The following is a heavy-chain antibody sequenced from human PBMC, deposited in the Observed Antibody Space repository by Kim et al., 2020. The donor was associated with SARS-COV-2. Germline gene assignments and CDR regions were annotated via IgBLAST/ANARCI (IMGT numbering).Heavy chain of an antibody. CDR3: AKGESNNLCVFDN. V-gene: IGHV3-23*01. Sequence: GGSLRLSCAASGFTFSSYAMSWVRQAPGKGPEWVALVSCSGGSTYHADSVKGRFTISRDSSKKTLYLQMNSLRAEDTAIYYCAKGESNNLCVFDNYGQGTLVTASS. CDR1: GFTFSSYA. D-gene: IGHD1-1*01. CDR2: VSCSGGST. J-gene: IGHJ4*02.